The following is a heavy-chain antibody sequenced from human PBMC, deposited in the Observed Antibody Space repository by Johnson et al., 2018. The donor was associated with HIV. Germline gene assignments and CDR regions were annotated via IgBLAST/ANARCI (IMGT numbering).Heavy chain of an antibody. CDR1: GFTFINYD. CDR3: AKALGELKRYDAFDI. V-gene: IGHV3-NL1*01. Sequence: VQLVESGGGVVQPGRSLRLSCAASGFTFINYDMHWVRQAPGKGLEWVSAISNTGGRTYYADSVKGRFTISRDNSKYSLFLQMNSLRAEDTAVYYCAKALGELKRYDAFDIWGHGTMVTVSS. D-gene: IGHD3-10*01. CDR2: ISNTGGRT. J-gene: IGHJ3*02.